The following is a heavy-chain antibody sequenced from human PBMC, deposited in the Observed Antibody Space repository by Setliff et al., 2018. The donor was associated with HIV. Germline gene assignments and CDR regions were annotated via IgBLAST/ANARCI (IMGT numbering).Heavy chain of an antibody. CDR3: TSGVEQWLIRGY. CDR1: GFTFSGST. V-gene: IGHV3-73*01. Sequence: ESLKISCAASGFTFSGSTMYWVRQASGKGLEWVGRIGSKANSYATVYAVSVKGRFTISRDDSENTAYLQMNSLKTEDTAVYYCTSGVEQWLIRGYWGQGTLVTVSS. J-gene: IGHJ4*02. D-gene: IGHD6-19*01. CDR2: IGSKANSYAT.